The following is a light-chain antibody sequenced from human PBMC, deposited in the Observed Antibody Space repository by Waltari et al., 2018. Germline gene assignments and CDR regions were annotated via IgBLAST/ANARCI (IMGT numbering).Light chain of an antibody. CDR1: QSVDYY. J-gene: IGKJ5*01. CDR3: QQRSSWPIT. CDR2: DAS. Sequence: EIVLIQSPATLSLPPGEGATLSCRPSQSVDYYLAWYQQKPGQAPRLLIHDASNRATGVPARFSGSGSGTDVSLTISSLEPEDFAVYYCQQRSSWPITFGQGTRLEIK. V-gene: IGKV3-11*01.